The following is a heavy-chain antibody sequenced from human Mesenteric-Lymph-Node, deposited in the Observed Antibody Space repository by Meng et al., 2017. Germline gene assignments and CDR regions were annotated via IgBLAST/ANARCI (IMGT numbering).Heavy chain of an antibody. CDR1: GFTFSDYY. Sequence: GEFPKIPRAASGFTFSDYYMNWVRQAPGKGPEWVSSISSRSTIYYADSVKGRFTISRDNAKNSQYLQMNSLRAEDTAVYYCARDHSSSSENYYYYYGMDVWGQGTTVTVSS. CDR2: ISSRSTI. CDR3: ARDHSSSSENYYYYYGMDV. J-gene: IGHJ6*02. D-gene: IGHD6-6*01. V-gene: IGHV3-69-1*01.